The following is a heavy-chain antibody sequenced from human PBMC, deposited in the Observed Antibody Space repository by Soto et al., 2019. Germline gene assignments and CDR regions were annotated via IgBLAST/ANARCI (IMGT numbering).Heavy chain of an antibody. J-gene: IGHJ4*02. CDR3: ARGAPEWLVWSYFDY. D-gene: IGHD6-19*01. Sequence: LSETLSLTCTVSGGSISSYYWSWIRQPPGKGLEWIGYIYYSGSTNYNPSLKSRVTISVDTSKNQFSLKLSSVTAADTAVYYCARGAPEWLVWSYFDYWGQGTLVTVSS. V-gene: IGHV4-59*08. CDR1: GGSISSYY. CDR2: IYYSGST.